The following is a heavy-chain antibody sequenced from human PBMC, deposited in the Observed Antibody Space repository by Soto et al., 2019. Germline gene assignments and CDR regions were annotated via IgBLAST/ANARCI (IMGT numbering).Heavy chain of an antibody. Sequence: EVQLVESGGGLVQPGRSLRLSCAASGFTFDDYAMHWVRQAPGKGLEWVSGISWNSGSIGYADSVKGRFTISRDNAKNSLYLQINSLRAEDTALYYCEKDARSGWYETIDYWGQGTLVTVSS. CDR3: EKDARSGWYETIDY. V-gene: IGHV3-9*01. CDR2: ISWNSGSI. CDR1: GFTFDDYA. D-gene: IGHD6-19*01. J-gene: IGHJ4*02.